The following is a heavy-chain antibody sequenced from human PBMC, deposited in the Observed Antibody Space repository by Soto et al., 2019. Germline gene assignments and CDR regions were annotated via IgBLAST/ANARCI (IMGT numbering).Heavy chain of an antibody. J-gene: IGHJ6*02. D-gene: IGHD1-26*01. CDR2: VIPRFGTA. V-gene: IGHV1-69*06. CDR3: GRGGLRWDQGPTYLYHVAV. CDR1: GGNLNNHA. Sequence: QVQLVQSGAEVKKPGSSVKGSCKVSGGNLNNHAVTWVRQAPGQGLEWMGGVIPRFGTAKYAQDFQGRVTITADMSTSTSSLDLTSLRSEDTAVYFCGRGGLRWDQGPTYLYHVAVWGQGTTVTVSS.